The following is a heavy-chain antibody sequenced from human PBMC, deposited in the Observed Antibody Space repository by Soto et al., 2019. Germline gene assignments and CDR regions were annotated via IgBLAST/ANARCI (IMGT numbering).Heavy chain of an antibody. Sequence: SETLSLTCAVSGGSISSSNWWSWVRQPPGKGLEWIGEINHSGSTNYNPSLKSRVTISVDTSKNQFSLKLSSVTAADTAVYYCTARGGLEMYSRAQGTLVTVSA. V-gene: IGHV4-4*02. D-gene: IGHD1-26*01. CDR2: INHSGST. CDR3: TARGGLEMYS. J-gene: IGHJ5*01. CDR1: GGSISSSNW.